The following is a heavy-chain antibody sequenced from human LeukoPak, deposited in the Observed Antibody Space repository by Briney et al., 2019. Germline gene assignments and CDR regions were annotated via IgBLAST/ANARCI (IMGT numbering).Heavy chain of an antibody. CDR2: INTDGTVT. Sequence: GGSLRLSCAASGFTFSKYWMLWVRQAPGKGLESVSRINTDGTVTTYADSVKGRFTVSRDNAKNSLYLQMNSLRAEDTAVYYCAVPPDSSGYYRWGQGTLVTVSS. D-gene: IGHD3-22*01. CDR3: AVPPDSSGYYR. CDR1: GFTFSKYW. V-gene: IGHV3-74*01. J-gene: IGHJ4*02.